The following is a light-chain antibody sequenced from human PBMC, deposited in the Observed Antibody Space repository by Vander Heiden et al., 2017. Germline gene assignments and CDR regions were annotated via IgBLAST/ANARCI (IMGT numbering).Light chain of an antibody. CDR3: QSYDSSLSGWV. CDR1: SSNIGAGYG. CDR2: GST. J-gene: IGLJ3*02. V-gene: IGLV1-40*01. Sequence: QSVLTQPPSVSGAPGQRVTLSCTGSSSNIGAGYGVHWYQQLPGTAPKLLIYGSTNRPSGVPDRISGSRSGTSASLTITGLQAEDEADYDCQSYDSSLSGWVFGGGTKLAVL.